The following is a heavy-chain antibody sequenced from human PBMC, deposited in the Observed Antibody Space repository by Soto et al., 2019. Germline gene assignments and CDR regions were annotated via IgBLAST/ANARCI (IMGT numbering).Heavy chain of an antibody. Sequence: EVQLVESGGGLVQPGGSLRLSCAASGFTFSSYSMNWVRQAPGKGLEWVSYISSSSRTIYYADSVRGRFTISRDNAKNSLYLQMNSLRVKDTAVYYCAGNYYDSSGYAYLGFDYWGQGTLVTVSS. V-gene: IGHV3-48*01. CDR3: AGNYYDSSGYAYLGFDY. CDR2: ISSSSRTI. J-gene: IGHJ4*02. D-gene: IGHD3-22*01. CDR1: GFTFSSYS.